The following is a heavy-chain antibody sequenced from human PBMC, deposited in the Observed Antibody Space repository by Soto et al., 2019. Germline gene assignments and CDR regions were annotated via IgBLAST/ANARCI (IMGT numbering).Heavy chain of an antibody. CDR2: IYYSGKT. Sequence: SETLSLTCTVSGGSTSSDDYWSWIRQPPGKGLEWIGHIYYSGKTDYNPPLKSRLAISIDTSKNQFSLKLSSVTAADTAVYFCAREGGESSDGLYYFDSWGHGSLVTPSS. D-gene: IGHD3-16*01. CDR3: AREGGESSDGLYYFDS. CDR1: GGSTSSDDY. J-gene: IGHJ4*01. V-gene: IGHV4-30-4*01.